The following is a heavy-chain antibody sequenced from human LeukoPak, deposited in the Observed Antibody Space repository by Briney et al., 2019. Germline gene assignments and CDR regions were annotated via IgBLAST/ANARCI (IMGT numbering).Heavy chain of an antibody. J-gene: IGHJ3*02. Sequence: GGSLRLSCAASGNYWMHWVRQVPGKGQVWVSHINSDGSWTSYADSVKGRFTISRDNAKNSLYLQMDSLRDEDTAVYYCVRDAAYSAFNMWGQGTMVTVSS. V-gene: IGHV3-74*01. D-gene: IGHD4-11*01. CDR3: VRDAAYSAFNM. CDR2: INSDGSWT. CDR1: GNYW.